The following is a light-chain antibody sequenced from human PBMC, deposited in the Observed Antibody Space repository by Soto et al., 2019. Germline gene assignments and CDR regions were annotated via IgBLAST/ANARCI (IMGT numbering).Light chain of an antibody. CDR2: DAS. Sequence: EIVLTQSPATLSLSPGERATLSCRASQSVHSSLALYQQKPGQAPRLLIYDASNRATGIPARFSGSGSGTDFTLTISSLEPEDFAVYYCQQRSNFGPGTKVDIK. J-gene: IGKJ3*01. V-gene: IGKV3-11*01. CDR1: QSVHSS. CDR3: QQRSN.